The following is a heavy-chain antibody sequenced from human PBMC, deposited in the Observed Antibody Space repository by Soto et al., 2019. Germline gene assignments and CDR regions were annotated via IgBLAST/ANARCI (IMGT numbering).Heavy chain of an antibody. CDR2: INPNLGGT. CDR1: GYTFTGYY. V-gene: IGHV1-2*02. CDR3: ARGGDGYNFGAVY. Sequence: ASVKVSCKASGYTFTGYYMHWVRQAPGQGLEWMGWINPNLGGTNYAQKFQGRVTMTRDKSINTAYMELSSLRSDDTAVYYCARGGDGYNFGAVYWGQGTPVTVSS. J-gene: IGHJ4*02. D-gene: IGHD2-21*01.